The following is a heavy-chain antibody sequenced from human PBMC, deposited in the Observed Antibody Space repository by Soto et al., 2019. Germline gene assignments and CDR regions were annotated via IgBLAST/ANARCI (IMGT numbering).Heavy chain of an antibody. CDR2: IYPGDSDT. D-gene: IGHD3-22*01. Sequence: PVESVKISGNGSGYSLTTYWIGWVRQMPGKGLEWMGVIYPGDSDTRFSPSFQGQVTISVDMSISTAYLQWSSLKASDTAMYYCARQADHYDRNSFGYWGQGTLVTVSS. CDR3: ARQADHYDRNSFGY. J-gene: IGHJ4*02. V-gene: IGHV5-51*01. CDR1: GYSLTTYW.